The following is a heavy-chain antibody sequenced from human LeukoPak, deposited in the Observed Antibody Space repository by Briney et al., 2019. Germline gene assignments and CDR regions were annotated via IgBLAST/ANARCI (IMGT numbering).Heavy chain of an antibody. D-gene: IGHD6-13*01. V-gene: IGHV1-18*01. J-gene: IGHJ4*02. CDR2: ISAYNGNT. CDR3: ARDAISSPYGY. Sequence: ASVTVSCTASGYTFTSYGISWVRQAPGQGLEWMGWISAYNGNTNYAQKPQGRVTMTTDTSTSTAYMELRSLRSDDTAVYYCARDAISSPYGYGGQGTLVTVSS. CDR1: GYTFTSYG.